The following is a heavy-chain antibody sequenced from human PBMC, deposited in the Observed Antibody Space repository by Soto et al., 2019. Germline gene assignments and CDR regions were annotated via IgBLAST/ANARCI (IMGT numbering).Heavy chain of an antibody. CDR3: ARGPYSKPYDT. V-gene: IGHV4-38-2*01. Sequence: TLSLTCAVSGYSISSGYYWGWIRQPPGKGLEWIGTIYHSGSTYYNPSLKSRVTISIDTSKNQFSLKPTSVTAADTAMYYCARGPYSKPYDTWGQGTLVTVS. CDR2: IYHSGST. J-gene: IGHJ5*02. D-gene: IGHD4-4*01. CDR1: GYSISSGYY.